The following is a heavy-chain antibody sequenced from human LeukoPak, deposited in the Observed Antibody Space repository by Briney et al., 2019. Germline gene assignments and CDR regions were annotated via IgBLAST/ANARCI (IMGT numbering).Heavy chain of an antibody. CDR2: FYHSGST. CDR3: ARTRTIFGVVNSGY. J-gene: IGHJ4*02. Sequence: SETLSLTCAVSGYSISSGYYWGWIRQPPGKGLEWIGSFYHSGSTYYNPSLKSRVTISVDTSKNQFSLNLDSVTATGTAVYYCARTRTIFGVVNSGYWGQGTLVTVSS. V-gene: IGHV4-38-2*01. D-gene: IGHD3-3*01. CDR1: GYSISSGYY.